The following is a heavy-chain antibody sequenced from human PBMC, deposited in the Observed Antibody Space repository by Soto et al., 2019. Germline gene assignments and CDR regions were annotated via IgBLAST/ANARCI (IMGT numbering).Heavy chain of an antibody. CDR1: GFTFSSYA. CDR3: AREGIAAGATWGDV. D-gene: IGHD6-13*01. V-gene: IGHV3-30-3*01. J-gene: IGHJ6*02. Sequence: QVQLVESGGGVVQPGRSLRLSCAASGFTFSSYAMHWVRQAPGKGLEWVAVISYDGSNKYYADSVKGRFTISRDNSKNTMYLQMNSLRAEDTAVYYCAREGIAAGATWGDVWGQGTTVTVPS. CDR2: ISYDGSNK.